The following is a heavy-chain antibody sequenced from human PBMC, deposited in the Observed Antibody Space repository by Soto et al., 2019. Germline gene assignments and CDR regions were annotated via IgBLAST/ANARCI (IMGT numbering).Heavy chain of an antibody. J-gene: IGHJ6*02. D-gene: IGHD3-10*01. CDR3: AREFGELLDYGMDV. Sequence: QVQLQESGPGLVKPSQTLSLTCTVSGGSISSGGYYWSWIRQHPGKGLEWIGYIYYSGRTYYNPSLKSRVTISVDTSKNQFSLKLSSVTAADTAVYYCAREFGELLDYGMDVWGQGTTVTVSS. CDR1: GGSISSGGYY. CDR2: IYYSGRT. V-gene: IGHV4-31*03.